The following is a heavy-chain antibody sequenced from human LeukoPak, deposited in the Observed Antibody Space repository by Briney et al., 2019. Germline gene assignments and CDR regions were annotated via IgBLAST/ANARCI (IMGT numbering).Heavy chain of an antibody. CDR1: GYTFTAYH. CDR2: MNPDSGGT. J-gene: IGHJ4*02. CDR3: ARDVPGYSSEFDF. Sequence: WASVKVSCKTSGYTFTAYHIHWVRQAPGQGLEWVGWMNPDSGGTNSAQKFQGRVTMTRDTSISTAYMELSRLTSDDTAVYYCARDVPGYSSEFDFWGQGTLVTVSS. D-gene: IGHD6-19*01. V-gene: IGHV1-2*02.